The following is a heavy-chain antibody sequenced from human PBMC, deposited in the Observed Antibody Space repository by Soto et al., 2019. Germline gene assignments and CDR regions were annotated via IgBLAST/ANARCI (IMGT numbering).Heavy chain of an antibody. CDR2: INSDGSIT. D-gene: IGHD3-10*01. J-gene: IGHJ4*02. V-gene: IGHV3-74*01. Sequence: GGALRLSCEAPGFTFSGYWRHWVRQAPGKGLVCVSRINSDGSITTYADSVRGRFNISRDNAKNTVYLQMNSLRVEYMAVYYCARDLTGNVFDFWGQGTLVTVSS. CDR1: GFTFSGYW. CDR3: ARDLTGNVFDF.